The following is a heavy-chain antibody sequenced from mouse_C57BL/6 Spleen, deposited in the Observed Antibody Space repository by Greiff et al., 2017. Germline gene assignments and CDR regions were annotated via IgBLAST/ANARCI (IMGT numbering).Heavy chain of an antibody. V-gene: IGHV1-66*01. Sequence: LVESGPELVKPGASVKISCKASGYSFTSYYIHWVKQRPGQGLEWIGWIYPGSGNTKYNGKFKGKDTLTADTSSSTAYMQLSSLTSEDSAVYYCASTDGYYDHYAMDYWGQGTSVTVSS. D-gene: IGHD2-3*01. CDR3: ASTDGYYDHYAMDY. J-gene: IGHJ4*01. CDR2: IYPGSGNT. CDR1: GYSFTSYY.